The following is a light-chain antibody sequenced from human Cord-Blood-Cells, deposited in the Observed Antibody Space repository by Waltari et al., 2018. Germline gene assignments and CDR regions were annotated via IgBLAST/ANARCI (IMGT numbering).Light chain of an antibody. J-gene: IGKJ2*01. CDR2: DAS. Sequence: DIQMTQSPSSLAASVGDRATITCQTSQDISNYLNWYPQKPGKAPKLLIYDASNLETGVPSRFSGSGSGTDFTFTISSLQPEDIATYYCQQYDNLPYTFGQGTKLEIK. CDR1: QDISNY. V-gene: IGKV1-33*01. CDR3: QQYDNLPYT.